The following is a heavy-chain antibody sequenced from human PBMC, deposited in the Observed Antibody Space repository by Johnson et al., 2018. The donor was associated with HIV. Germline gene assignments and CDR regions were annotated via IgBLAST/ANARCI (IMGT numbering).Heavy chain of an antibody. CDR3: AKEVPVYSYGYYDAFDI. V-gene: IGHV3-30*02. Sequence: QVLLVESGGGVVQPGGSLRLSCAASGITFSSYGMHWVRQAPGRGLEWVAFIRYDGSNKYYAASVKGRFTISRDNSNNKLDLQMNSLRAEDTAVYYCAKEVPVYSYGYYDAFDIWGQGTMVTVSS. CDR2: IRYDGSNK. CDR1: GITFSSYG. J-gene: IGHJ3*02. D-gene: IGHD5-18*01.